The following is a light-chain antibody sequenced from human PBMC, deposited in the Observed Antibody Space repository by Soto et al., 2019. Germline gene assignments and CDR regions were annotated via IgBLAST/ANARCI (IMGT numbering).Light chain of an antibody. CDR3: CSYAGRSHWV. J-gene: IGLJ3*02. Sequence: QSALTQPASVSGSPGQSITISCTGTTNDVGTYSLASWYQHRPGKAPQLIIYEDTKRPSGMSHRFSASKSGNTASLTISGLQAEDEATYHCCSYAGRSHWVFGGGTKVTVL. CDR1: TNDVGTYSL. V-gene: IGLV2-23*01. CDR2: EDT.